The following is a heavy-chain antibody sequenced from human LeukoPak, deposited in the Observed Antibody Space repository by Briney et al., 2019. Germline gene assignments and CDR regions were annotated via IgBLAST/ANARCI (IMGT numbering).Heavy chain of an antibody. CDR1: GGSISSSSYY. Sequence: SETLSLTCTVSGGSISSSSYYWGWIRQPPGKGLEWIGSIYYSGSTYYNPSLKSRVTISVDTSKNQFSLKLSSVTAADTAVYYCARDDCSSTSCYAHWGQGTLVTVSS. J-gene: IGHJ4*02. CDR3: ARDDCSSTSCYAH. V-gene: IGHV4-39*01. CDR2: IYYSGST. D-gene: IGHD2-2*01.